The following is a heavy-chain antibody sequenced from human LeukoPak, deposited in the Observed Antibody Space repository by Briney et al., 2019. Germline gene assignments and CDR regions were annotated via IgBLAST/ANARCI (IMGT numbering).Heavy chain of an antibody. Sequence: ETLSLTCTVSGGSISSSSYYWGWIRQPPGKGLERIGSIYYSGSTYYNPSLKSRVTISVDTSKNQFSLKLSSVTAADTAVYYCARRDGGSYYWFDYWGQGTLVTVSS. V-gene: IGHV4-39*01. D-gene: IGHD1-26*01. J-gene: IGHJ4*02. CDR2: IYYSGST. CDR3: ARRDGGSYYWFDY. CDR1: GGSISSSSYY.